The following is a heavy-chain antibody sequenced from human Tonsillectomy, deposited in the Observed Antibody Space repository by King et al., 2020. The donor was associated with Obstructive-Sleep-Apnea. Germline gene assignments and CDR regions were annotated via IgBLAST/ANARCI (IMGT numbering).Heavy chain of an antibody. CDR3: AGGYRYGSDH. D-gene: IGHD5-18*01. Sequence: QLVQSGAEVKKPGESLRISCKGSGYSFTSYWISWVRQMPGKGLEWRGRIYPIDAYTNYSPSFQGHVTISADKSISTAYLQWSSLKASDTAMYYCAGGYRYGSDHWGQGTLVTVSS. V-gene: IGHV5-10-1*01. CDR1: GYSFTSYW. J-gene: IGHJ4*02. CDR2: IYPIDAYT.